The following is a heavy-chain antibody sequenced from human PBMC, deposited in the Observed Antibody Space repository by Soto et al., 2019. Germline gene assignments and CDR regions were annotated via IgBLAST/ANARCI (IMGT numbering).Heavy chain of an antibody. J-gene: IGHJ4*02. CDR3: AVGYCSGGSCYDFDY. V-gene: IGHV1-2*04. CDR2: INPNSGGT. D-gene: IGHD2-15*01. Sequence: ASVKVSCKASGYTFTGYYMHWVRQAPGQGLEWMGWINPNSGGTNYAQKFQGWVTMTRDTSISTAYMELSRLRSDDTAVYYCAVGYCSGGSCYDFDYWGQGTLVTVSS. CDR1: GYTFTGYY.